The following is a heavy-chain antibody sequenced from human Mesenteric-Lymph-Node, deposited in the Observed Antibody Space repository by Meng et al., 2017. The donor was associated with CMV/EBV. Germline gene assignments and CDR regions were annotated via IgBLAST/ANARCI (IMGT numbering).Heavy chain of an antibody. CDR3: ARDLHLVIVPAAVYYYYYNGVDV. CDR2: ISTYNGNT. Sequence: ASVKVSCKASGYTFADYGISWLRQAPGLGLEWMGWISTYNGNTNYAQKFRGRVSLTTDTSTSTAYMELRSLRSDDTAVYYCARDLHLVIVPAAVYYYYYNGVDVWGQGTTVTVSS. D-gene: IGHD2-2*01. CDR1: GYTFADYG. V-gene: IGHV1-18*01. J-gene: IGHJ6*02.